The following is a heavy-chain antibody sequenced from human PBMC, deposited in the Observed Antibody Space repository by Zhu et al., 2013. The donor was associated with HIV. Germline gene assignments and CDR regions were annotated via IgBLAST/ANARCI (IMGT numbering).Heavy chain of an antibody. Sequence: QVSLVQSGPEVKNSGASVKVSCRSSGYAFRMFGISWVRQAPGQGLEWMGWISAYNGNTNYAQKRQGRVTMTTDTSTSTAYMELRSLRSDDTAVYYCARRGIAAARGYYYMDVVGRKGPRS. J-gene: IGHJ6*03. V-gene: IGHV1-18*01. CDR1: GYAFRMFG. CDR2: ISAYNGNT. D-gene: IGHD6-13*01. CDR3: ARRGIAAARGYYYMDV.